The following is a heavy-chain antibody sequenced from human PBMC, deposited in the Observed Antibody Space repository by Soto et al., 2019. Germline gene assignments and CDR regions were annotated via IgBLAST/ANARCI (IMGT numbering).Heavy chain of an antibody. Sequence: PSETLSLTCTVSGGSISSYYWSWIRQPSGKGLEWIGYIYYSGSTNYNPSLKSRVTISVDTSKNQFSLKLSSVTAADTAVYYCARGCDYGVYWYFDLWGRGTLVTVSS. CDR1: GGSISSYY. CDR2: IYYSGST. J-gene: IGHJ2*01. D-gene: IGHD4-17*01. CDR3: ARGCDYGVYWYFDL. V-gene: IGHV4-59*01.